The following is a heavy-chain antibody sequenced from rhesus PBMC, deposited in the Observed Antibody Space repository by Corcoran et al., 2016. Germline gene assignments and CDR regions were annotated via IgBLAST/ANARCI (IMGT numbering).Heavy chain of an antibody. CDR2: MGGDSSYT. V-gene: IGHV3-115*02. CDR1: GFTFSGYE. CDR3: ARRGVTTFAFDF. J-gene: IGHJ3*01. D-gene: IGHD4-23*01. Sequence: EVQLAESGGGLVQPGGSLRLSCAASGFTFSGYELPWVSQAPGKGLDSVSVMGGDSSYTHYADSVKGRFTSSRDNAKNSLSLQMNSLRAEDTAVYYCARRGVTTFAFDFWGQGLRVTVSS.